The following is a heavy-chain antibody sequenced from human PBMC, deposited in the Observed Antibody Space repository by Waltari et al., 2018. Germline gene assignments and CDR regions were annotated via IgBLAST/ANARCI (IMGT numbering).Heavy chain of an antibody. V-gene: IGHV1-8*03. J-gene: IGHJ4*02. CDR1: GYTFTSYD. Sequence: QVQLVQSGAEVKKPGASVKVSCKASGYTFTSYDIHWVRQATGQGLEWMGWMNPNSGNTGYAQKFKGRVTITRNTSISTAYMELSSLGSEDTAVYYCARGRGDYGGNSGDYWGQGTLVTVSS. CDR2: MNPNSGNT. CDR3: ARGRGDYGGNSGDY. D-gene: IGHD4-17*01.